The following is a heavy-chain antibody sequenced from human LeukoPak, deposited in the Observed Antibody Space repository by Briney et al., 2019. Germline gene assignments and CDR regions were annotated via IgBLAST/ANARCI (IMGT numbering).Heavy chain of an antibody. CDR2: IKQDGSDK. CDR3: ATSSSWANDAFDI. D-gene: IGHD6-13*01. CDR1: GFTFSSDW. J-gene: IGHJ3*02. Sequence: GGSLRLSCAASGFTFSSDWMSWVRQAPGKGLEWVANIKQDGSDKYYVDSVKGRFTISRDNAKNSLYLQMNSLRAEDTAFYYCATSSSWANDAFDIWGQGTMVTVSS. V-gene: IGHV3-7*05.